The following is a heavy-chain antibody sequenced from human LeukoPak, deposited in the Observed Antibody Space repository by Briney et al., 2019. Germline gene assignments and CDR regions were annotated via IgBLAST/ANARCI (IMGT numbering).Heavy chain of an antibody. CDR2: IIPIGDIA. CDR1: GDTFRTYD. D-gene: IGHD2-2*01. Sequence: SVKVSCKTSGDTFRTYDIHWVRQAPGQGLEWMGRIIPIGDIADYAQKFQGRVTMTADKTTTTAYMEVRSLKSEDTAFYYCARISDSTRVTAAFDVWGRGTMVTVS. J-gene: IGHJ3*01. V-gene: IGHV1-69*04. CDR3: ARISDSTRVTAAFDV.